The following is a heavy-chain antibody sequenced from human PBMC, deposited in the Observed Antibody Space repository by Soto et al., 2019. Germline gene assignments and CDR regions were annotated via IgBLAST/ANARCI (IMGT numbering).Heavy chain of an antibody. V-gene: IGHV3-23*01. Sequence: PGVSLRLSCTASGFAFSQYGMSWVRQAPGKGLGWVSSIRSFDSRTNYADSVKGRFTISRDNSKSTLSLQMNSLRAEDTAVYYCAKDVESGWYEAFDYWGPGTLVTVSS. CDR3: AKDVESGWYEAFDY. D-gene: IGHD6-19*01. J-gene: IGHJ4*02. CDR1: GFAFSQYG. CDR2: IRSFDSRT.